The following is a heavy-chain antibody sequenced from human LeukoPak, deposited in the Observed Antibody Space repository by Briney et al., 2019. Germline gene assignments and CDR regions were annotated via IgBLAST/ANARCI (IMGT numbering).Heavy chain of an antibody. CDR3: ARDYNYGSGSSDAFDI. Sequence: GGSLRLSCAASGFTFSSYGMNWVRQAPGKGLEWVSSISSSSSYIYYADSVKGRFTISRDNAKNSLYLQMNSLRAEDTAVYYCARDYNYGSGSSDAFDIWGQGTMVTVSS. D-gene: IGHD3-10*01. CDR2: ISSSSSYI. J-gene: IGHJ3*02. CDR1: GFTFSSYG. V-gene: IGHV3-21*01.